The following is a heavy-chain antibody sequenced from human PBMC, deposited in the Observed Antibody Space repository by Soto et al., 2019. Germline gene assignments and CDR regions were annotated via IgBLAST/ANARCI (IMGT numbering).Heavy chain of an antibody. Sequence: SVKVSCKASGGTFSNYAVSWVRQAPGQGLEWMGGLIPIFNTAKYAQKFQGRLTITADESTSAAYMELTRLTSDDTAVYFCATVGSNTWYAGGYFDSWGQGTVVTVSS. J-gene: IGHJ4*02. V-gene: IGHV1-69*13. CDR3: ATVGSNTWYAGGYFDS. CDR1: GGTFSNYA. CDR2: LIPIFNTA. D-gene: IGHD6-13*01.